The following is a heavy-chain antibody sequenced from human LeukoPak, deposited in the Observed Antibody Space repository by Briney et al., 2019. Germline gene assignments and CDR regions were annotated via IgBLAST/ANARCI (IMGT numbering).Heavy chain of an antibody. Sequence: ASVKVSCKASGYTFTSYGISWVRQAPGQGLEWMGWISAYNGNTNYAQKLQGRVTMTIDTSTSTAFMELRSLTSDDTAVYYCARTSIRSEEYFHHWGQGTLVTVSS. CDR2: ISAYNGNT. J-gene: IGHJ1*01. D-gene: IGHD6-25*01. CDR3: ARTSIRSEEYFHH. CDR1: GYTFTSYG. V-gene: IGHV1-18*01.